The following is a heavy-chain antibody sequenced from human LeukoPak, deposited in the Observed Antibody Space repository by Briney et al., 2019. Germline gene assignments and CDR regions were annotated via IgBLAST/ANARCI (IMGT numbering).Heavy chain of an antibody. D-gene: IGHD3-10*01. CDR2: FDPEDGET. V-gene: IGHV1-24*01. CDR3: ATGIDGSGSPPGY. Sequence: GASVKVSCKVSGYTLTELSMHWVRQAPGQGLECMGGFDPEDGETIYAQKFQGRVTMTEDTSTDTAYMELSSLRSEDTAVYYCATGIDGSGSPPGYWGQGTLVTVSS. CDR1: GYTLTELS. J-gene: IGHJ4*02.